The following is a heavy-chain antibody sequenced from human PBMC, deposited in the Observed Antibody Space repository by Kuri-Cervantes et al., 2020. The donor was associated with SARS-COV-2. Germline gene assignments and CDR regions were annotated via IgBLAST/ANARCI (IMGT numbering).Heavy chain of an antibody. Sequence: GGSLRLSCAASGFTFSSYGTHWVRQAPGKGLEWVAVISYDGSNKYYADSVKGRFTISRDNSKNTLYLQMNSLRAEDTAVYYCARDSGMIVVVIGAFDIWGQGTMVTVSS. J-gene: IGHJ3*02. CDR2: ISYDGSNK. D-gene: IGHD3-22*01. CDR3: ARDSGMIVVVIGAFDI. CDR1: GFTFSSYG. V-gene: IGHV3-30*03.